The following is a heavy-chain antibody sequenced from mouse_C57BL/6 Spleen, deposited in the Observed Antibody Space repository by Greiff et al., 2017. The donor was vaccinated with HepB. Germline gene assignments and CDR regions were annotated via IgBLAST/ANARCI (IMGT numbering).Heavy chain of an antibody. CDR2: INPNNGGT. D-gene: IGHD4-1*01. CDR1: GYTFTDYY. V-gene: IGHV1-26*01. CDR3: ARNGTWGYWDFDV. Sequence: VQLQQSGPELVKPGASVKISCKASGYTFTDYYMNWVKQSHGKSLEWIGDINPNNGGTSYNQKFKGKATLTVDKSSSTAYMELRSLTSEDSAVYYCARNGTWGYWDFDVWGTGTTVTVSS. J-gene: IGHJ1*03.